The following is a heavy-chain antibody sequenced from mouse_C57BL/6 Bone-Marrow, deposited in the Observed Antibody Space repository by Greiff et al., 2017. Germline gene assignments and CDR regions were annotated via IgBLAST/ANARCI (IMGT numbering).Heavy chain of an antibody. J-gene: IGHJ1*03. V-gene: IGHV1-62-2*01. CDR1: GYTFTEYT. CDR3: ERHEGDYGSSYWYFDV. D-gene: IGHD1-1*01. CDR2: FYPGSGSI. Sequence: VQLMESGAELVKPGASVKLSCKASGYTFTEYTIHWVKQRSGQGLEWIGWFYPGSGSIKYNEKFKDKATLTADKSSSTVYMELSRVTSEDSGVYFCERHEGDYGSSYWYFDVWGTGTTVTVSS.